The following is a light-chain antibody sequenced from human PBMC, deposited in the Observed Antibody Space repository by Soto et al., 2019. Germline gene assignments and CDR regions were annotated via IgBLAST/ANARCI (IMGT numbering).Light chain of an antibody. CDR3: GTWDSSLSAVV. V-gene: IGLV1-51*01. Sequence: QSVLTQPPSVSAAPGQKVTISCSGSXSNIGNNYVSWYQQLPGTAPKLLIYDNNKRPSGIPDRFSGSKSGTSATLGITGLQTGDEADYYCGTWDSSLSAVVFGGGTKLTVL. J-gene: IGLJ2*01. CDR1: XSNIGNNY. CDR2: DNN.